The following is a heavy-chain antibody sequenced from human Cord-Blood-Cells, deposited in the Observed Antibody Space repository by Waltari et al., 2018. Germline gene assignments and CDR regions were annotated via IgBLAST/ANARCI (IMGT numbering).Heavy chain of an antibody. D-gene: IGHD1-26*01. CDR1: RGSISSSSYS. CDR2: IYYSGST. J-gene: IGHJ3*02. CDR3: ARHVGSYGDAFDI. Sequence: QLQLQESGPGLVKPSEPLSRTCTVSRGSISSSSYSWGWIRQPPGKGLEWIGSIYYSGSTYYNPSLKSRVTISVDTSKNQFSLKLSSVTAADTAVYYCARHVGSYGDAFDIWGQGTMVTVSS. V-gene: IGHV4-39*07.